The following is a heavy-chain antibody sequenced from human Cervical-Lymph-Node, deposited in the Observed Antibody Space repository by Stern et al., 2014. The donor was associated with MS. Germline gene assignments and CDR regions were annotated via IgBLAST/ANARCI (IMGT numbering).Heavy chain of an antibody. CDR1: GGTFSSYA. CDR2: IIPFFGTA. J-gene: IGHJ3*01. D-gene: IGHD2-8*01. Sequence: QVQLLQPGAEVKKPGSSVKVSCKASGGTFSSYAISWVRQAPGQGLAWMGGIIPFFGTANYAQKFQGRVTITADESTSTAYMELSSLRSEDTAVYYCARANIVLMVYASFECWGQGTMVTVSS. CDR3: ARANIVLMVYASFEC. V-gene: IGHV1-69*01.